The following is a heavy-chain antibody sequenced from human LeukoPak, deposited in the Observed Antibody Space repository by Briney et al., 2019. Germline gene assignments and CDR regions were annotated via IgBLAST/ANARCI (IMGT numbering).Heavy chain of an antibody. Sequence: GGSLRLSCAASGFTFSSYGMHWVRQAPGKGLEWVAVIWYDGSNKYYADSVKGRFTISRDNSKNTPYLQMNSLRAEDTAVYYCARASKYYDILTGYFTVWGQGTLVTVSS. J-gene: IGHJ4*02. V-gene: IGHV3-33*01. CDR1: GFTFSSYG. D-gene: IGHD3-9*01. CDR2: IWYDGSNK. CDR3: ARASKYYDILTGYFTV.